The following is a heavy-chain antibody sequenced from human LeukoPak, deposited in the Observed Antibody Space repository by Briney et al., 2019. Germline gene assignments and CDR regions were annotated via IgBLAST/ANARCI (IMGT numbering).Heavy chain of an antibody. CDR3: ARHSGYYDSSGRPWVAFDI. D-gene: IGHD3-22*01. CDR2: IYYSGGT. V-gene: IGHV4-59*08. Sequence: PSETLSLTCTVSGGPISSYYWSWIRQPPGKGLEWIGYIYYSGGTNYNPSPTSRVTISVDTSKNRFSLKMSSVIAADTAVYYCARHSGYYDSSGRPWVAFDIWGQGTMVTVSS. CDR1: GGPISSYY. J-gene: IGHJ3*02.